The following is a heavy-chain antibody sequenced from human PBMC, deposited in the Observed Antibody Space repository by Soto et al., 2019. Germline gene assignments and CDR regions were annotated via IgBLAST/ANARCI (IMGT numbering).Heavy chain of an antibody. CDR1: GFSLRTYG. CDR3: ARDVVPAVAGSVNWFDP. D-gene: IGHD6-19*01. Sequence: QVQLVESGGGVVQSGRSLTLSCAASGFSLRTYGMQWLRRAPGKGLEWVAFIWCDGTKKFYANSVKGRSTISKDNSNNILYLQMSGLRAEDTAVHYCARDVVPAVAGSVNWFDPWGQGTLVTVSS. V-gene: IGHV3-33*01. CDR2: IWCDGTKK. J-gene: IGHJ5*02.